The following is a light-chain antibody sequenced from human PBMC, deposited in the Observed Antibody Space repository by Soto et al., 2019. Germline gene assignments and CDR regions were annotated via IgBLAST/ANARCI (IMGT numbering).Light chain of an antibody. CDR2: KAS. Sequence: DIQMTQSPSTLSASVGDRVTITCRASQSISSWLAWYQQKPGKAPNLLIYKASSLESGVPSRFSGSGSGTEFTLTISSLQPDDFVTYYCQQYQSYWTFGQGTKVEIK. CDR3: QQYQSYWT. CDR1: QSISSW. V-gene: IGKV1-5*03. J-gene: IGKJ1*01.